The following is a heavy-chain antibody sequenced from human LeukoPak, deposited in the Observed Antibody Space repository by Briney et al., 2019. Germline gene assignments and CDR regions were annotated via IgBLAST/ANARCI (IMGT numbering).Heavy chain of an antibody. CDR2: ISYDGSNK. V-gene: IGHV3-30*18. D-gene: IGHD2-15*01. CDR1: GFTFSSYG. CDR3: AKDAYCSGGSCYPNFDY. Sequence: GGSLRLSCAASGFTFSSYGMHWVRQAPGKGLEWVAVISYDGSNKYYADSVKGRFTISRDNSKNTLYLQMNSLRAEDTAVYYCAKDAYCSGGSCYPNFDYWGQGTLVTVSS. J-gene: IGHJ4*02.